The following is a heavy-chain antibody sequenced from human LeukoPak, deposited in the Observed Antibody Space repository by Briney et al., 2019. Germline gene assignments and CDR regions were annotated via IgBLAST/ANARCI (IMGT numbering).Heavy chain of an antibody. CDR3: ARELWFVNAPGSWLDP. CDR1: GDSISSGDYS. D-gene: IGHD3-10*01. CDR2: IFHSGPS. Sequence: SETLSLTCAVSGDSISSGDYSWSWIRQPSGKGLEWIGDIFHSGPSYYNPSLKSRVTISVDRSKNQFSLRLTSVIAADTAVYYCARELWFVNAPGSWLDPWGQGILVTVSS. J-gene: IGHJ5*02. V-gene: IGHV4-30-2*01.